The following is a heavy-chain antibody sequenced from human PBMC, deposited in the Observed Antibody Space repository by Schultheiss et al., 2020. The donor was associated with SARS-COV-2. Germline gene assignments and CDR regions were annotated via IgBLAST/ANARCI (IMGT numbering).Heavy chain of an antibody. Sequence: SQTLSLTCAVSGGSISSGGYSWSWIRQPPGKGLEWIGSIYYSGSTSYNPSVNGRGTLSMDTSGNYFSLKLRAVTAADTAVYFCLAVAASWRNDYWGQGTLVTVSS. CDR1: GGSISSGGYS. V-gene: IGHV4-30-2*03. J-gene: IGHJ4*02. CDR2: IYYSGST. CDR3: LAVAASWRNDY. D-gene: IGHD6-19*01.